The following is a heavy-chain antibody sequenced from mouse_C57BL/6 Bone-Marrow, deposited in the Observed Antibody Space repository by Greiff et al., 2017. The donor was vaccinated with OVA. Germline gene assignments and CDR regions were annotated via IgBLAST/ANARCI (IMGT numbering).Heavy chain of an antibody. CDR3: AREGAYSNYFDY. Sequence: QVQLKESGAELARPGASVKLSCKASGYTFTSYGISWVKQRPGQGLEWIGEIYPRSGNTYYNEKFTGKATLTADKSSSTAYMELRSLTSEDSAVYFCAREGAYSNYFDYWGQGTTLTVSS. D-gene: IGHD2-5*01. CDR1: GYTFTSYG. V-gene: IGHV1-81*01. J-gene: IGHJ2*01. CDR2: IYPRSGNT.